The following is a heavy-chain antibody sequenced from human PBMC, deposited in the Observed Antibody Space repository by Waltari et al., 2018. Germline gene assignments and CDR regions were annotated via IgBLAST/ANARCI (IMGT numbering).Heavy chain of an antibody. CDR1: EFTFSSYD. CDR3: ARDYCDRTNCHGMDV. D-gene: IGHD3-22*01. J-gene: IGHJ6*02. Sequence: QVQLVYSWAGVVQPGRSPRVSCPASEFTFSSYDMHWVRQAPGKGLEWVAVISYNERNIYYVDSVKGRFAISRDNSKKMLYLQMNSLRPEDTAVYYCARDYCDRTNCHGMDVWGQGTTVTVSS. V-gene: IGHV3-30*09. CDR2: ISYNERNI.